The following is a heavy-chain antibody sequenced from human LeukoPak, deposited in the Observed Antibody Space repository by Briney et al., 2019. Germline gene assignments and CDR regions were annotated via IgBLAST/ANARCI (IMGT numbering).Heavy chain of an antibody. V-gene: IGHV4-4*07. CDR3: TYSSGWYRGFDY. CDR1: GRSISSYY. D-gene: IGHD6-19*01. J-gene: IGHJ4*02. Sequence: PSETLSLTCTVSGRSISSYYWSWIRHPAGKGLEWIGCIYTSGSTNYNPALKSRVTMSVDTSKNQFALKLSSVTAADTAVDYYTYSSGWYRGFDYWGQGTLVTVSS. CDR2: IYTSGST.